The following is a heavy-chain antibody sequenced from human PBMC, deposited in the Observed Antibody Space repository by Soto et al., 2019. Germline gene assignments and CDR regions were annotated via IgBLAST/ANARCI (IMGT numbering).Heavy chain of an antibody. Sequence: PSETLSLTCTVSGGSISSGGYYWSWIRQHPGKGLEWIGYIYYSGSTYYNPSLKSRVTISVDTSKNQFSLKLSSVTAADTAVYYCASIKALTPYYYYMDVWGKGTTVTSP. CDR1: GGSISSGGYY. J-gene: IGHJ6*03. CDR2: IYYSGST. D-gene: IGHD7-27*01. V-gene: IGHV4-31*03. CDR3: ASIKALTPYYYYMDV.